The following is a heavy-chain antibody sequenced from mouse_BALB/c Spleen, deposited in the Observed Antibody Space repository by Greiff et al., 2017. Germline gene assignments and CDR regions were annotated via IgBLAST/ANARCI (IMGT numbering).Heavy chain of an antibody. CDR1: GFTFSSYG. Sequence: EVKLVESGGGLVQPGGSLKLSCAASGFTFSSYGMSWVRQTPDKRLELVATINSNGGSTYYPDSVKGRFTISRDNAKNTLYLQMSSLKSEDTAMYYCARDNYYGSEFAYWGQGTLVTVSA. J-gene: IGHJ3*01. D-gene: IGHD1-1*01. CDR2: INSNGGST. CDR3: ARDNYYGSEFAY. V-gene: IGHV5-6-3*01.